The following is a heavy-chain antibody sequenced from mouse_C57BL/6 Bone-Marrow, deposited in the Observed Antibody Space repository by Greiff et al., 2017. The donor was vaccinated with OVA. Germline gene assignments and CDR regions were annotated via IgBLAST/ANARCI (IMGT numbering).Heavy chain of an antibody. Sequence: QVQLQQPGAELVKPGASVKLSCKASGYTFTSYWMHWVKQRPGQGLEWIGMIHPNSGSTNYNEKFKSKATLTVDKSSSTAYMQLSSLTSEDSAVYYCARSPLYYGSSPYYFDDWGQGTTLTVSS. CDR1: GYTFTSYW. V-gene: IGHV1-64*01. D-gene: IGHD1-1*01. CDR3: ARSPLYYGSSPYYFDD. J-gene: IGHJ2*01. CDR2: IHPNSGST.